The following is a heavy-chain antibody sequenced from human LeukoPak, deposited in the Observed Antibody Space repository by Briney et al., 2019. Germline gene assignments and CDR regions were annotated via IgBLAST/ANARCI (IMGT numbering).Heavy chain of an antibody. CDR2: SYSNGNT. D-gene: IGHD1-14*01. CDR3: ASGTFDGPLYGTYWYFHV. J-gene: IGHJ2*01. V-gene: IGHV4-59*01. Sequence: PSQSLSLTRAASGASLNNNYWTWVPQPPGKGLEWIGYSYSNGNTNYNPSLKGRVTMSIETSKNHFSLQLPSVTAADTAFYYCASGTFDGPLYGTYWYFHVWGRGTLVTVSS. CDR1: GASLNNNY.